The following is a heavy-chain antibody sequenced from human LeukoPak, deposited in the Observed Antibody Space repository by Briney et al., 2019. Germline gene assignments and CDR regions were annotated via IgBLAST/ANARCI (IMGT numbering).Heavy chain of an antibody. CDR3: ARQRIPMIVVVSEFDY. CDR1: GYSFTSYW. V-gene: IGHV5-51*01. Sequence: GESLQISCKGSGYSFTSYWIGWVRQMPGKGLEWMGIIYPGDSDTRYSPSFQGQVTISADKSISTAYLQWSSLKASDTAMYYCARQRIPMIVVVSEFDYWGQGTLVTVSS. D-gene: IGHD3-22*01. CDR2: IYPGDSDT. J-gene: IGHJ4*02.